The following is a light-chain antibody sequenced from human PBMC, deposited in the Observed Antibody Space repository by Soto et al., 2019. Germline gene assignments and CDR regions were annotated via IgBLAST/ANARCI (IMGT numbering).Light chain of an antibody. V-gene: IGKV3-11*01. CDR1: QSVSSSF. J-gene: IGKJ4*01. CDR3: QQRNSWPPPT. Sequence: EIVLTQSPGTLSLSPGERATLCCRAIQSVSSSFLAWYQQKPGQAPRLLIYDSSNRATGIPPRFSGSGSGTDFTLTISSLEPEDFAIYYCQQRNSWPPPTFGGGTKVDIK. CDR2: DSS.